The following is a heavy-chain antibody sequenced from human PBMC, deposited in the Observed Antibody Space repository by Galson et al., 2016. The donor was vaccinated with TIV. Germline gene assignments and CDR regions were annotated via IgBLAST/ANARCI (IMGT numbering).Heavy chain of an antibody. Sequence: SLRLSCAASGFTFTDYYMSWIRQAPGKGLEWVSYTGSSISSYKNCADSVKGRFTVSRDNAKNSLYLQMDSLRPEDTAVYYCARGDLSGTYYGGVSAFDIWGQGTMVTVSS. V-gene: IGHV3-11*06. D-gene: IGHD1-26*01. J-gene: IGHJ3*02. CDR3: ARGDLSGTYYGGVSAFDI. CDR2: TGSSISSYK. CDR1: GFTFTDYY.